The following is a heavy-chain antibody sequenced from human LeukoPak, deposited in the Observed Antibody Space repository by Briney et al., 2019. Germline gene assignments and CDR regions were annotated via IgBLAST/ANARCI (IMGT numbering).Heavy chain of an antibody. CDR3: TRTRLGYCSGSSCHTFDY. J-gene: IGHJ4*02. V-gene: IGHV3-49*04. CDR1: GFTFSSYG. Sequence: GGSLRLSCAASGFTFSSYGMSWVRQAPGKGLEWVGFIRSKAYGETTEDAASVKGRFTISRDDSISVAYLQMNSLKIDDTAVYYCTRTRLGYCSGSSCHTFDYWGQGTLVTVSS. CDR2: IRSKAYGETT. D-gene: IGHD2-15*01.